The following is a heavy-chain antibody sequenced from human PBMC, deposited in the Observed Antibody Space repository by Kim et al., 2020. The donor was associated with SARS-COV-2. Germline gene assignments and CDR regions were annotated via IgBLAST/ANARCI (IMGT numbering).Heavy chain of an antibody. Sequence: GSLRLSCAASGFTFSDYYMSWIRQAPGKGLEWVSYISSSGSTIYYADSVKGRFTITRDNAKNSLYLQMNSLRAEDTAVYYCAREMRSRYDILTGYYEPYKYYFDYWGQGTLVTVSS. V-gene: IGHV3-11*04. CDR1: GFTFSDYY. D-gene: IGHD3-9*01. J-gene: IGHJ4*02. CDR3: AREMRSRYDILTGYYEPYKYYFDY. CDR2: ISSSGSTI.